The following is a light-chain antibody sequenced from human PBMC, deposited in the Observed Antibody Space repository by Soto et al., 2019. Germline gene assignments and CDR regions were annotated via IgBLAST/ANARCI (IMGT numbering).Light chain of an antibody. V-gene: IGLV1-40*01. J-gene: IGLJ2*01. Sequence: QPVLTQPPSVSGAPGQRVTISCTGSSSNIGAGYDVHWYQQLPGTAPKLLIHNNNNRPSGVPDRLSGSKSGTSASLAITGLQAEDEADYYCQSHDSSLSGVVFGGGTKVTVL. CDR1: SSNIGAGYD. CDR3: QSHDSSLSGVV. CDR2: NNN.